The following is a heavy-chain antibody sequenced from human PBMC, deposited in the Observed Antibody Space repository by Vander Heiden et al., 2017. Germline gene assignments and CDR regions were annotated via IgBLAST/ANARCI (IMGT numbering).Heavy chain of an antibody. J-gene: IGHJ6*02. V-gene: IGHV5-10-1*03. CDR1: GYDFPSYW. Sequence: EVQLVQSGAEVKKPGESLKISCQGSGYDFPSYWIIWVRQMPGKGLEWVGKIDPHDSYTKYSPSFQGHVTISVYKSISTAYLQWSSLKASDTAMYYCAKYIDGRYNGMDVWGQGTTVTVSS. D-gene: IGHD3-9*01. CDR3: AKYIDGRYNGMDV. CDR2: IDPHDSYT.